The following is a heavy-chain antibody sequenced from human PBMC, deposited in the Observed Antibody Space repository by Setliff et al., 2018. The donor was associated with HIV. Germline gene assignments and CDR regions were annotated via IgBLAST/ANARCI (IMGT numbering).Heavy chain of an antibody. CDR3: ARHVRGGDMRRSFDF. J-gene: IGHJ4*02. Sequence: KTSETLSLTCAVSGYSISSGYYWGWIRQSPGKGLEWIGSIYHSGNTYYNPPLKSRVTMSVDTSKNHFSLRLNSVTATDTAVYYCARHVRGGDMRRSFDFWGQGTLVTVSS. CDR2: IYHSGNT. CDR1: GYSISSGYY. V-gene: IGHV4-38-2*01. D-gene: IGHD2-21*01.